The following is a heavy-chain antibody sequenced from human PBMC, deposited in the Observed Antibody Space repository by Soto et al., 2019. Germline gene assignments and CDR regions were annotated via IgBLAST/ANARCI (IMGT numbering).Heavy chain of an antibody. CDR2: ISSSGSTI. CDR3: ARIQGPRITIFGVVNYYYGMDV. Sequence: QVQLVESGGGLVKPGGSLRLSCAASGFTFSDYYMSWIRQAPGKGLEWVSYISSSGSTIYYADSVKGRFTISRDNAKNXXYXQXXSLRAEDTAVYYCARIQGPRITIFGVVNYYYGMDVWGQGTTVTVSS. J-gene: IGHJ6*02. D-gene: IGHD3-3*01. V-gene: IGHV3-11*01. CDR1: GFTFSDYY.